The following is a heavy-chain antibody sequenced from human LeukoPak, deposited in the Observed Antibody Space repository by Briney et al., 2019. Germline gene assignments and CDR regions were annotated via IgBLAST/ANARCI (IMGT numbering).Heavy chain of an antibody. CDR1: GGSISSGSYY. CDR3: ARKAVAGTGEFDY. D-gene: IGHD6-19*01. Sequence: SETLSLTCTVSGGSISSGSYYWSWIRQPAGKGLEWIGRIYTSGSTNYNPSLKSRVTISVDTSKNQFSLKLSSVTAADTAVYYCARKAVAGTGEFDYWGQGTLVTVSS. CDR2: IYTSGST. V-gene: IGHV4-61*02. J-gene: IGHJ4*02.